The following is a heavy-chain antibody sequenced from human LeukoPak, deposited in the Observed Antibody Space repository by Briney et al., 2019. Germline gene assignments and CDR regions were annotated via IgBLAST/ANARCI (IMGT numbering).Heavy chain of an antibody. CDR2: IYYSGST. Sequence: PSETLSLACTVSGGSISSSSYYWGWIRQPPGKGLEWIGSIYYSGSTYYNPSLKSRVTISVDTSKNQFSLKLSSVTAADTAVYYCASPGAYSSSWYVPHLFVYWGQGTLVTVSS. D-gene: IGHD6-13*01. J-gene: IGHJ4*02. CDR3: ASPGAYSSSWYVPHLFVY. CDR1: GGSISSSSYY. V-gene: IGHV4-39*01.